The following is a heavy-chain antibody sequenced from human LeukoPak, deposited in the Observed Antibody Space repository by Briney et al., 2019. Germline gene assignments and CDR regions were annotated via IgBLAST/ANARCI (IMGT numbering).Heavy chain of an antibody. J-gene: IGHJ4*02. D-gene: IGHD1-1*01. CDR2: INSGSTYT. CDR3: ARSLTTLTYEGY. Sequence: GGSLRLSCAASGFTFSSYMMNWVRQAPGKGLEWVSSINSGSTYTYYTESVKGRFTVSRDNAKSSLFLQMNSLRAEDTAIYYCARSLTTLTYEGYWGQGTLVTVSS. CDR1: GFTFSSYM. V-gene: IGHV3-21*01.